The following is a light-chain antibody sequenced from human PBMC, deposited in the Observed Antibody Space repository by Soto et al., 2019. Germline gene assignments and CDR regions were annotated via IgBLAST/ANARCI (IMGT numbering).Light chain of an antibody. Sequence: DIQMTQAPSTLSASVGDRVTITCRAGQSINRGLAWYQQKPGKAPKVLIYDASSLESGVPSRFRGSGSGTEFTFTIESLQTEDFATHYCEQYSSFKTFGQGTRVDI. CDR3: EQYSSFKT. V-gene: IGKV1-5*01. CDR2: DAS. CDR1: QSINRG. J-gene: IGKJ1*01.